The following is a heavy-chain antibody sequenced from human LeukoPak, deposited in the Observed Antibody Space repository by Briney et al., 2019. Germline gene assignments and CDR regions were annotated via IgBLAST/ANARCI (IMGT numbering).Heavy chain of an antibody. Sequence: PGGSLRLSCVVSGFTFSSYGFHWVRQAPGKGLEWVAGISYDGSNEFYADSVKGRFTISRDNPKNTVYLQMNSLRAEDTAVYYCAKANVVAAMADWFDPWGQGTLVTVSS. J-gene: IGHJ5*02. CDR2: ISYDGSNE. CDR3: AKANVVAAMADWFDP. D-gene: IGHD2-15*01. CDR1: GFTFSSYG. V-gene: IGHV3-30*18.